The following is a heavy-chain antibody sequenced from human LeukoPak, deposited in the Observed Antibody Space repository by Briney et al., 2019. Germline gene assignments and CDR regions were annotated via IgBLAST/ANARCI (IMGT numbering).Heavy chain of an antibody. V-gene: IGHV1-2*02. D-gene: IGHD5-12*01. CDR3: AREVAYFAD. CDR2: IHPTSGDT. J-gene: IGHJ4*02. Sequence: GASVKVSCKASGYTFTNFYIHWVRQAPGQGLEWMGWIHPTSGDTKYAQKFQGRVTMTSDPPTTTAYMELSRLRSDVTAVYYCAREVAYFADWGQGTLVTVSS. CDR1: GYTFTNFY.